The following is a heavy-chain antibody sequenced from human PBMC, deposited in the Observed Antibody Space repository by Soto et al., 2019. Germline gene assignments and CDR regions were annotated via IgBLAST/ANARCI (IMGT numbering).Heavy chain of an antibody. J-gene: IGHJ4*02. CDR3: ARVSDWFGELVDY. Sequence: ASVKVSCKASGYTFTSYAMHWVRQAPGQRLEWMGWINAGNGNTKYSQKFQGRVTITRDTSASTAYMELSSLRSEDTAVYYCARVSDWFGELVDYWGQGTLVTVSS. V-gene: IGHV1-3*01. D-gene: IGHD3-10*01. CDR2: INAGNGNT. CDR1: GYTFTSYA.